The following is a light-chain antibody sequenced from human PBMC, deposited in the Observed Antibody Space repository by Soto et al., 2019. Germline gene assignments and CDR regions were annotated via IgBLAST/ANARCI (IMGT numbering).Light chain of an antibody. CDR2: DVS. J-gene: IGLJ2*01. CDR1: SSDVGGYNY. Sequence: QSAMTQPASVSGSPGLSITMSCTGTSSDVGGYNYVSWYQQHPGKAPKLMIYDVSNRPSGVSNRFSGSKSGNTASLTISGLQAEDEADYYCSSYTSSSTFHVVFGGGTKLTVL. V-gene: IGLV2-14*01. CDR3: SSYTSSSTFHVV.